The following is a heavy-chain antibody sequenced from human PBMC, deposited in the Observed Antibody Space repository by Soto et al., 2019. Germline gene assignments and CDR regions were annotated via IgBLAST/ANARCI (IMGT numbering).Heavy chain of an antibody. Sequence: GGSLRLSCAASGFTFGDHWMHWVRQAPGKGLEWVSRVISDGNTIDYADSVKGRFTVSRDNAKSTLYLQMNSLRAEDTAVYYCATAEVDHWGPGTLVTVS. V-gene: IGHV3-74*01. CDR3: ATAEVDH. J-gene: IGHJ5*02. CDR1: GFTFGDHW. CDR2: VISDGNTI.